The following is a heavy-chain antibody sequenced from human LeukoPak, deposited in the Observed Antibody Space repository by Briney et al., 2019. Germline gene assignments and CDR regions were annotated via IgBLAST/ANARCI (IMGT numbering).Heavy chain of an antibody. CDR1: GFTFSSYA. CDR3: AKGQQLVSWFDP. CDR2: ISYDGSNK. D-gene: IGHD6-13*01. Sequence: PGGSLRLSCAASGFTFSSYAMHWVRQAPGKGLEWVAVISYDGSNKYYADSVKGRFTISRDNSKNTLYLQMNSLRAEDTAVYYCAKGQQLVSWFDPWGQGTLVTVSS. J-gene: IGHJ5*02. V-gene: IGHV3-30-3*01.